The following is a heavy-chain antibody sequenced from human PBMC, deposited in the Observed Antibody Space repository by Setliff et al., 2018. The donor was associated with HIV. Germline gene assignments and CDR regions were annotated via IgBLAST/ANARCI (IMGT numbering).Heavy chain of an antibody. J-gene: IGHJ4*02. CDR2: IYYSGST. CDR1: GDFFSTDYY. Sequence: KPSETLSLTCTVSGDFFSTDYYWGWIRQSPGKGLEWIGSIYYSGSTNYNPSLTSRVIISVDTSKNQFSLKLSSVTAADTAVYYCAREVDYYDSSRYLLLYYFDSWGQGTLVTVSS. CDR3: AREVDYYDSSRYLLLYYFDS. V-gene: IGHV4-38-2*02. D-gene: IGHD3-22*01.